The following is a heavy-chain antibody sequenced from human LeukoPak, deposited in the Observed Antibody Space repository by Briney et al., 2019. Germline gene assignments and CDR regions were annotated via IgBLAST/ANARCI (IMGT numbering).Heavy chain of an antibody. Sequence: PGGSLRLSCAASGFTFSSYGMHWVRQAPGKGLEWVAVIWYDGSNKYYADSVKGRFTISRDNAKNSLYLQMNSLRAEDTAVYYCARAPYYYDSSGYFQHWGQGTLVTVSS. V-gene: IGHV3-33*01. CDR2: IWYDGSNK. CDR3: ARAPYYYDSSGYFQH. D-gene: IGHD3-22*01. CDR1: GFTFSSYG. J-gene: IGHJ1*01.